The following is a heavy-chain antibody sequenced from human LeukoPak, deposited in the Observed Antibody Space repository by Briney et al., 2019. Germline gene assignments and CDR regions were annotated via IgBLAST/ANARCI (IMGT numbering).Heavy chain of an antibody. J-gene: IGHJ3*02. V-gene: IGHV3-30*18. D-gene: IGHD1-26*01. CDR1: GFTFNTYG. Sequence: GRSLRLSCAASGFTFNTYGMHWVHQAPGKGLEWVAVIWSGGSDKYYADSVKGRFTISRDNSKNTLYLQMNSLRVEDTAVYYCAKDSGSFSYDAFDIWGQGTMVTVSS. CDR3: AKDSGSFSYDAFDI. CDR2: IWSGGSDK.